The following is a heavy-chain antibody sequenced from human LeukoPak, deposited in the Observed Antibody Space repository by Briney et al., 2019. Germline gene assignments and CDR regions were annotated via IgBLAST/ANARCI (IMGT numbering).Heavy chain of an antibody. V-gene: IGHV4-59*12. CDR2: IYYSGST. CDR1: GDSINNFY. CDR3: ARDRGEYNWFDP. D-gene: IGHD7-27*01. J-gene: IGHJ5*02. Sequence: PSETLSLTCAVSGDSINNFYWSWIRQPPGKGLQWIGYIYYSGSTNYNPSLKSRVTISVDTSKNQFSLKLSSVTAADTAVYYCARDRGEYNWFDPWGQGTLVTVSS.